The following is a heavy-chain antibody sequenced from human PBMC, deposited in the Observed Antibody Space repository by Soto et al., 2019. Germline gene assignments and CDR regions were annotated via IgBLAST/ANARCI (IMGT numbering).Heavy chain of an antibody. Sequence: ASVKVSCKASGYTFTSYGISWVRQAPGQGLEWMGWISAYNGNTNYAQKLQGRVTMTTDTSTSTAYMELRSLRSDDTAVYYCAKTVTTNYYYYGMDVWGQGTTVTV. J-gene: IGHJ6*02. CDR3: AKTVTTNYYYYGMDV. D-gene: IGHD4-4*01. V-gene: IGHV1-18*04. CDR2: ISAYNGNT. CDR1: GYTFTSYG.